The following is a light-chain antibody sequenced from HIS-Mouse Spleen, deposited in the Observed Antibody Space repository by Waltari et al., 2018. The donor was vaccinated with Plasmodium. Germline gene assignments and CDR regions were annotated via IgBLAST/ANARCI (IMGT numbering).Light chain of an antibody. J-gene: IGLJ2*01. CDR3: KVWDSRSDHPV. Sequence: SYVLTQPPSVSVAPGQTARITCGGNNIGSKSVHWYQQKPGKGPVLVVYDDSDRPAGMPGGLAGTNSGQTATLTSSRVEDGDEADYYCKVWDSRSDHPVFGGGTKLAVL. CDR1: NIGSKS. V-gene: IGLV3-21*02. CDR2: DDS.